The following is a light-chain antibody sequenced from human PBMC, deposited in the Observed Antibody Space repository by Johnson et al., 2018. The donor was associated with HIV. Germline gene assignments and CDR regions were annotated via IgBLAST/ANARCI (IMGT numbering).Light chain of an antibody. CDR3: GTWDSSLSACYV. J-gene: IGLJ1*01. CDR2: ENN. CDR1: SSNIGNNY. V-gene: IGLV1-51*02. Sequence: QSVLTQPPSVSAAPGQKVTISCSGSSSNIGNNYVSWYQQLPGTAPKLLIYENNKRPSGIPDRFSGSKSGTSATLGITGLQTGDEADYYCGTWDSSLSACYVVGTGTKVTVL.